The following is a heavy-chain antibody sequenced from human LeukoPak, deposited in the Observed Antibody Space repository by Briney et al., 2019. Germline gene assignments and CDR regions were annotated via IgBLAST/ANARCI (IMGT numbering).Heavy chain of an antibody. J-gene: IGHJ4*02. V-gene: IGHV3-30*18. CDR1: GFTFRNYV. Sequence: AGGSLRLSCAASGFTFRNYVIHWVRQAPGKGLEWVAVTSSDLNVKLYADSVKGRFTISRDNSKSTLYLQMNSLRAEDTAVYYCAKKSLGTFDYWGRGTLVTVSS. CDR2: TSSDLNVK. CDR3: AKKSLGTFDY. D-gene: IGHD3-16*01.